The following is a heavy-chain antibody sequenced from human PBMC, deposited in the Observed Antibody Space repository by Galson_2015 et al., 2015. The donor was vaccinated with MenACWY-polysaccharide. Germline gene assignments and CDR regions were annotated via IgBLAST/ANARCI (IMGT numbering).Heavy chain of an antibody. CDR1: EFTFSRYG. V-gene: IGHV3-30*02. D-gene: IGHD4-17*01. J-gene: IGHJ4*02. CDR3: AKAQNFGDTFFFDY. CDR2: IRYHGSDK. Sequence: SLRLSCAASEFTFSRYGMHWVRQAPGKGPEWVAFIRYHGSDKYYDDSVKGRFTVSRDNSKNTLYLEMSSLRPEDTAVYYCAKAQNFGDTFFFDYWGQGTLVTVSS.